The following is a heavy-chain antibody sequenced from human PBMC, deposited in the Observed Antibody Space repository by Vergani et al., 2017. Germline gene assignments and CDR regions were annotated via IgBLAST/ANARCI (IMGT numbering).Heavy chain of an antibody. CDR1: GGSFSGYY. D-gene: IGHD6-13*01. Sequence: QVQLPQWGAGLLKPSETLSLTCAVYGGSFSGYYWSWIRQPPGKGLEWIGEINHSGSTNYNPSLKSRVTISVDTSKNQFSLKLSSVTAADTAVYYCAASDSSRYSSSWFDYWGQGTLVTVSS. CDR2: INHSGST. J-gene: IGHJ4*02. V-gene: IGHV4-34*01. CDR3: AASDSSRYSSSWFDY.